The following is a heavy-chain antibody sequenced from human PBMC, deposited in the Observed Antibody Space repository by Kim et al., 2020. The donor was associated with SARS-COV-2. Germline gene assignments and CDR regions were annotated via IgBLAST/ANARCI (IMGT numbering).Heavy chain of an antibody. V-gene: IGHV1-46*01. CDR3: AREASVDLNNWNYVLSGYYYGMDV. CDR2: INPSGGST. J-gene: IGHJ6*02. CDR1: GYTFTSYY. D-gene: IGHD1-7*01. Sequence: ASVKVSCKASGYTFTSYYMHWVRQAPGQGLEWMGIINPSGGSTSYAQKFQGRVTMTRDTSTSTVYMELSSLRSEDTAVYYCAREASVDLNNWNYVLSGYYYGMDVGGQGPTVPVSS.